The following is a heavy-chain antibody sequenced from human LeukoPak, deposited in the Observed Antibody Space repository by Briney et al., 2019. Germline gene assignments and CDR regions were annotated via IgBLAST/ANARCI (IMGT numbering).Heavy chain of an antibody. J-gene: IGHJ4*02. CDR1: GFTFSSYA. Sequence: GGSLRLSCAASGFTFSSYAMSWVRQAPGKGLEWVSGITSSGGTTYYADSVKGRFTVARDNSKNTLYLQMNSLRAEDTAIYYCAKDNAAAGTYFDYWGRGTLVNVSS. D-gene: IGHD1-7*01. CDR2: ITSSGGTT. V-gene: IGHV3-23*01. CDR3: AKDNAAAGTYFDY.